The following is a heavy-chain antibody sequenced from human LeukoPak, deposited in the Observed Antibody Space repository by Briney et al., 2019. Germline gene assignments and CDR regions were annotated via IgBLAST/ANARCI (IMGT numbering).Heavy chain of an antibody. CDR1: GYTFTRYG. D-gene: IGHD1-1*01. V-gene: IGHV1-18*01. CDR2: ISAYNGNT. J-gene: IGHJ4*02. Sequence: ASVKVSCKASGYTFTRYGISWVRQAPGQGLEWMGWISAYNGNTNYAQKIQGRVTMTTDPSTSTAYMELTNLRSDDTAVYYCSRSGPQYNWNDDYWGQGTLVTVSS. CDR3: SRSGPQYNWNDDY.